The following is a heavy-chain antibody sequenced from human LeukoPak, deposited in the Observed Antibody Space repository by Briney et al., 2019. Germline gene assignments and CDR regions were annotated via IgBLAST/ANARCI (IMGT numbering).Heavy chain of an antibody. D-gene: IGHD4-17*01. Sequence: GGSLRLSCAASGFTFSSHWMHWVRQAPGKGLEWVSYISSSSSTIYYADSVKGRFTISRDNAKNSLYLQMNSLRDEDTAVYYCASSYGDYRYYFDYWGQGTLVTVSS. V-gene: IGHV3-48*02. CDR2: ISSSSSTI. J-gene: IGHJ4*02. CDR1: GFTFSSHW. CDR3: ASSYGDYRYYFDY.